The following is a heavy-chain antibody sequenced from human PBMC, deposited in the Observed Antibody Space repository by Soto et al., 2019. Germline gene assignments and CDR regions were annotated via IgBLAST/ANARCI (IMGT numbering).Heavy chain of an antibody. CDR1: GGSISSYY. CDR2: IYYSGST. J-gene: IGHJ2*01. D-gene: IGHD1-1*01. Sequence: QVQLQESGPGLVKPSETLSLTCTVSGGSISSYYWSWIRQPPGKGLEWIGYIYYSGSTNYNPSLKSRVTISVDTSKTQSSLKLSSVTAADTAVWYCARVWTFHWYFDLWGCGTLVTVSS. V-gene: IGHV4-59*01. CDR3: ARVWTFHWYFDL.